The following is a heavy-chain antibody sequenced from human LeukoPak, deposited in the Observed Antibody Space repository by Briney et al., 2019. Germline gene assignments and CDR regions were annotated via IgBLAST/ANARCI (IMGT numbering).Heavy chain of an antibody. Sequence: GGSLRLSCAASGLTFSSYWMSWVRQAPGKGLEWVANIDLHGSEKVFVDSVKGRFTISRDNAKNSLYLQMNSLRAEDTAVYYCARAAAGYYFDSWGQGTLVTVSS. D-gene: IGHD6-13*01. CDR2: IDLHGSEK. CDR3: ARAAAGYYFDS. CDR1: GLTFSSYW. V-gene: IGHV3-7*05. J-gene: IGHJ4*02.